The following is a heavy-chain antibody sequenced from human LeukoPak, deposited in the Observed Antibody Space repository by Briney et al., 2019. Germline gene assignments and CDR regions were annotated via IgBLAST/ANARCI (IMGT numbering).Heavy chain of an antibody. Sequence: GGSLRLSCAASGFTFSDYYMSWIRQAPGKGLEWVSYISSSSSTIYYADSVKGRFTISRDNSKNTLYLQMNSLRAEDTAVYYCAKDESSSWYDAYYFDYWGQGTLVTVSS. CDR3: AKDESSSWYDAYYFDY. CDR1: GFTFSDYY. J-gene: IGHJ4*02. D-gene: IGHD6-13*01. V-gene: IGHV3-11*01. CDR2: ISSSSSTI.